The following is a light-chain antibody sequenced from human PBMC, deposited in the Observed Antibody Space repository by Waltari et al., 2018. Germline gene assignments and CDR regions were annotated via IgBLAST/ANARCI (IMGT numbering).Light chain of an antibody. CDR3: QQSYSTPL. CDR2: AAS. V-gene: IGKV1-39*01. Sequence: DIQMTQSPSSLSASVGDRVPLTCRARQSISSYLNWYQQKPGKAPKLLIYAASSLQSGVPSRFSGSGSGTDFTLTISSLQPEDFATYYCQQSYSTPLFGGGTKVEIK. CDR1: QSISSY. J-gene: IGKJ4*01.